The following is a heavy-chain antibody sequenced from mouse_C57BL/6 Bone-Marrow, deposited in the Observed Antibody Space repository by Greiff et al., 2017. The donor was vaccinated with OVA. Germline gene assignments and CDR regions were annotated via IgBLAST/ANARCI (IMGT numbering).Heavy chain of an antibody. V-gene: IGHV1-4*01. Sequence: VQLVESGAELARPGASVKMSCKASGYTFTSYTMHWVKQRPGQGLEWIGYINPSSGYTKYNQKFKDKATLTADKSSSTAYMQLSSLTSEDSAVYYCARSAPSGSFDDWGQGTTLTVSS. CDR2: INPSSGYT. CDR1: GYTFTSYT. D-gene: IGHD6-1*01. J-gene: IGHJ2*01. CDR3: ARSAPSGSFDD.